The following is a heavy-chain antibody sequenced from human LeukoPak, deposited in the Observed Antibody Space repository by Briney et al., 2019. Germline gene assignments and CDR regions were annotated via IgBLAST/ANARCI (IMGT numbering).Heavy chain of an antibody. D-gene: IGHD7-27*01. CDR1: GGSVSNYY. Sequence: PETLSLTCTVSGGSVSNYYWSWIRQSPGKGLECIGYIYYTETSYNPSLKSRVTISADTSKNQFSLKLYSVTAADTAVYYCATRKLGNDYWGQGTLVTVSS. J-gene: IGHJ4*02. CDR2: IYYTET. V-gene: IGHV4-59*02. CDR3: ATRKLGNDY.